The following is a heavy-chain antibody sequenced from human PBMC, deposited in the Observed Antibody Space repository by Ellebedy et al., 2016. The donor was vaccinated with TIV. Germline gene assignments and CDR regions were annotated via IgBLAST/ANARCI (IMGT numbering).Heavy chain of an antibody. V-gene: IGHV3-23*01. CDR3: AKRGSGLWYCDY. Sequence: PGGSLRLSCAASGFSFSNSAMTWVRQAPGKGLEWVSSISASGDNTYYADSARGRFTISRDNSKNTLSLQMNSLRAEDTAVYYCAKRGSGLWYCDYWGQGTLVSVSS. J-gene: IGHJ4*02. CDR1: GFSFSNSA. CDR2: ISASGDNT. D-gene: IGHD6-19*01.